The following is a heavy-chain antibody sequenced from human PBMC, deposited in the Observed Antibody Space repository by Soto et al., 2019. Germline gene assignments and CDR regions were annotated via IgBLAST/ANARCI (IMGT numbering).Heavy chain of an antibody. CDR1: GGTFGSYA. CDR3: ARSQGSCTSLEIYYYYYYGMDV. D-gene: IGHD2-2*01. J-gene: IGHJ6*02. V-gene: IGHV1-69*01. Sequence: QVQLVQSGAEVKKPGSSVKVYCKASGGTFGSYAISWVRQAPGQGLDWMGGIIPIPGTANYAQKFQGRVTIAADESTSTAYMELSSLRSEDTAVYYCARSQGSCTSLEIYYYYYYGMDVWGQGTTVTVSS. CDR2: IIPIPGTA.